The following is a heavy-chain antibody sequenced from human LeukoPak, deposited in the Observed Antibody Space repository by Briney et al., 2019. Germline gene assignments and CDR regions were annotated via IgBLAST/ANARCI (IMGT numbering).Heavy chain of an antibody. CDR1: GFTVSSNY. V-gene: IGHV3-53*01. CDR3: ARDVPYDSSGYYEDAFDI. Sequence: GGPLRLSCAASGFTVSSNYMSWVRQAPGKGLEWVSVIYSGGSTYYADSVKGRFTISRDNSKNTLYLQMNSLRAEDTAVYYCARDVPYDSSGYYEDAFDIWGQGTMVTVSS. D-gene: IGHD3-22*01. CDR2: IYSGGST. J-gene: IGHJ3*02.